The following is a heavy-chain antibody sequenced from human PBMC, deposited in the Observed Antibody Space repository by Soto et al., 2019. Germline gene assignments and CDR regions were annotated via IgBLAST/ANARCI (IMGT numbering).Heavy chain of an antibody. CDR3: ASSYDPGYVH. J-gene: IGHJ1*01. V-gene: IGHV1-18*04. Sequence: ASVKVSCKASGYSFSSYGISWVRQAPGQGLEWMGWISVNNGNTNYAQKFQGRVTMTTDTSTSTAYMELRSLRSDDTAVYYCASSYDPGYVHWCPGPLVTV. CDR2: ISVNNGNT. D-gene: IGHD5-12*01. CDR1: GYSFSSYG.